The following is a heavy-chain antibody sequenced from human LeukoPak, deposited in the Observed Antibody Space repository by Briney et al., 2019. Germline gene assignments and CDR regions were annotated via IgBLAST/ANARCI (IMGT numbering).Heavy chain of an antibody. D-gene: IGHD6-19*01. CDR3: ARLMPSVAALYFDY. Sequence: SETLSLTCAVYGGSFSGYYWSWIRQPPGKGLEWIGEINHSGSTNYNPSLKSRVTISADTSKNQFSLKLSSVTAADTAVYYCARLMPSVAALYFDYWGQGTLVTVSS. CDR1: GGSFSGYY. CDR2: INHSGST. J-gene: IGHJ4*02. V-gene: IGHV4-34*01.